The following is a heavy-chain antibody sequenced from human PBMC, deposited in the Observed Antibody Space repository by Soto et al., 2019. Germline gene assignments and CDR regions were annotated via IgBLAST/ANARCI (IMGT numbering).Heavy chain of an antibody. CDR3: AREVIGGSGSNYYYYYMDV. CDR1: GGSISSYY. D-gene: IGHD3-10*01. Sequence: RPSETLSLTCTVSGGSISSYYWSWIRQPPGKGLEWIGYIYYSGSTNYNPSLKSRVTISVDTSKNQFSLKLSSVTAADTAVYYCAREVIGGSGSNYYYYYMDVWGKGTTVTVSS. J-gene: IGHJ6*03. V-gene: IGHV4-59*12. CDR2: IYYSGST.